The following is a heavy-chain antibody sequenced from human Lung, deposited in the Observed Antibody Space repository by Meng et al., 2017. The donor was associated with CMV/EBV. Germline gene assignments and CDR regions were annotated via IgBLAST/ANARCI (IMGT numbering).Heavy chain of an antibody. Sequence: GEXXKISCAASGFTFSCYSMNWVRQAPGKGLEWVSSISSSSSYIYYADSVKGRFTISRDNAKNSLYLQMNSLRAEDTAVYYCARDRGGSYDDDYYYYGMDVXGQGXTVTVSS. CDR3: ARDRGGSYDDDYYYYGMDV. J-gene: IGHJ6*02. V-gene: IGHV3-21*01. CDR1: GFTFSCYS. CDR2: ISSSSSYI. D-gene: IGHD1-26*01.